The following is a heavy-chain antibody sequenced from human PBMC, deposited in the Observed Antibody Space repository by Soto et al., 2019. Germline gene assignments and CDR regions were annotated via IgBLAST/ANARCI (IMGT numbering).Heavy chain of an antibody. CDR3: AREYYDILTGYMRNWYFDL. CDR1: GGTFSSYA. V-gene: IGHV1-69*01. J-gene: IGHJ2*01. D-gene: IGHD3-9*01. Sequence: QVQLVQSGAEVKKPGSSVKVSCKASGGTFSSYAISWVRQAPGQGLEWMGGIIPIFGTANYAQKFQGRVTITADESTSTAYMELSSLRSEDTAVYYCAREYYDILTGYMRNWYFDLWARGTLVSVSS. CDR2: IIPIFGTA.